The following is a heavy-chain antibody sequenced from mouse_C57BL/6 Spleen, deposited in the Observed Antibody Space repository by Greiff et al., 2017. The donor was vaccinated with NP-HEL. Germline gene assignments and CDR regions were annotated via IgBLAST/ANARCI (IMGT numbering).Heavy chain of an antibody. CDR3: ARAGTGYFDY. J-gene: IGHJ2*01. CDR2: ISDGGSYT. CDR1: GFTFSSYA. D-gene: IGHD4-1*01. Sequence: EVMLVESGGGLVKPGGSLKLSCAASGFTFSSYAMSWVRQTPEKRLEWVATISDGGSYTYYPDNVKGRFTLSRDNAKNNLYLQLSQLKSEDTAMYYCARAGTGYFDYRGQGTTLTVAS. V-gene: IGHV5-4*03.